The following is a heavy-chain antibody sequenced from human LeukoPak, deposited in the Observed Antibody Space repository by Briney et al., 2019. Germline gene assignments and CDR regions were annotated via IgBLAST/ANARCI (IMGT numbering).Heavy chain of an antibody. CDR1: GGTFSSYA. V-gene: IGHV1-2*02. D-gene: IGHD6-13*01. CDR2: IIPNSGGT. J-gene: IGHJ4*02. CDR3: ARGTVASSSWCVVDY. Sequence: SVKVSCKASGGTFSSYAISWVRQAPGQGLEWMGWIIPNSGGTNYAQKFQGRVTMTRDTSISTAYMELRRLSSDDTAVYYCARGTVASSSWCVVDYWGQGTLVSVSS.